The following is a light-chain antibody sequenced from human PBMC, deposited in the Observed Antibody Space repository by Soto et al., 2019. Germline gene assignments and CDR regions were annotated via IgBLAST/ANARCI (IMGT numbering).Light chain of an antibody. CDR1: QSVSSSY. V-gene: IGKV3-20*01. Sequence: EIVLTQSPGTLSLSPGERATLSCRASQSVSSSYLAWYQQKPGQAPRLLIYGASSRATGIPDGFSGSGPGTDFTLTISRLEPEDFAVYYCQQYGSSPFTFGPGTKVDIK. CDR2: GAS. J-gene: IGKJ3*01. CDR3: QQYGSSPFT.